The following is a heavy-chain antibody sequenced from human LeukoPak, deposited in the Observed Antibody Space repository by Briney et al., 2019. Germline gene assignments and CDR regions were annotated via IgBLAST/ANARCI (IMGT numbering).Heavy chain of an antibody. CDR1: GGSFSGHY. CDR3: ARALENYYYYMDV. CDR2: INHSGST. Sequence: KPSETLSLTCAVYGGSFSGHYWSWIRQPPGKGLEWIGEINHSGSTNYNPSLKSRVTISVETSKNQFSLKLSSVTAADTAVYYCARALENYYYYMDVWGKGTTVTVSS. J-gene: IGHJ6*03. V-gene: IGHV4-34*01. D-gene: IGHD1-1*01.